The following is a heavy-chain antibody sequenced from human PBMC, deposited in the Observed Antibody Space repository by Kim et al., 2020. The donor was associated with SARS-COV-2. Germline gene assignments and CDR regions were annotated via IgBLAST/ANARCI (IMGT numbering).Heavy chain of an antibody. V-gene: IGHV3-30*07. CDR3: ARDPGDGSGSYFDY. D-gene: IGHD3-10*01. J-gene: IGHJ4*02. Sequence: ADSVQGRFTISRDNSKTTLYLKMNSLGAEDTAVYYCARDPGDGSGSYFDYWGQGTLVTVSS.